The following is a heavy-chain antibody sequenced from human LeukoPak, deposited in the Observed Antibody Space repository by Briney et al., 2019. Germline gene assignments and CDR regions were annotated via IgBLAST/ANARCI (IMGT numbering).Heavy chain of an antibody. CDR1: GSSISSSSYY. J-gene: IGHJ4*02. V-gene: IGHV4-61*02. CDR3: ARDSSGWDGNYFDY. D-gene: IGHD6-19*01. CDR2: IYTSGST. Sequence: SETLSLTCTVSGSSISSSSYYWGWIRQPAGKGLEWIGRIYTSGSTNYNPSLKSRVTMSVDTSKNQFSLKLSSVTAADTAVYYCARDSSGWDGNYFDYWGQGTLVTVSS.